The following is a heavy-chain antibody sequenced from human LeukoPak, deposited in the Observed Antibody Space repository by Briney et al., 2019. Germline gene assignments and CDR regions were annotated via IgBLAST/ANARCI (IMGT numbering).Heavy chain of an antibody. J-gene: IGHJ4*02. V-gene: IGHV3-48*04. CDR3: AYCSGGTCYYFDY. Sequence: GGSLRLSCAASGFTFSSYNMNWVRQAPGKGLEWVSYISSTGGTIYYADSVKGRFTISRDNAKNSLYLQMNSLRAEDTAVYYCAYCSGGTCYYFDYWGQGTLVTVSS. CDR1: GFTFSSYN. D-gene: IGHD2-15*01. CDR2: ISSTGGTI.